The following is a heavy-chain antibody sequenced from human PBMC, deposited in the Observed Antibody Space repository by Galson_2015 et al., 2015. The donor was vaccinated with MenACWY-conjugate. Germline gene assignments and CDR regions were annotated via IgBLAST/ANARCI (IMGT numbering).Heavy chain of an antibody. D-gene: IGHD2-15*01. V-gene: IGHV4-34*01. Sequence: ETLSLTCAVYGGSFSGYYWSWIRQPPGKGLEWNGEINHSGSTNYNPSLKSRVTISVDTSKNQFSLMLTSVTAADTAVYYCARGASGGPYGMDVWGQGTTVTVSS. CDR3: ARGASGGPYGMDV. CDR1: GGSFSGYY. CDR2: INHSGST. J-gene: IGHJ6*02.